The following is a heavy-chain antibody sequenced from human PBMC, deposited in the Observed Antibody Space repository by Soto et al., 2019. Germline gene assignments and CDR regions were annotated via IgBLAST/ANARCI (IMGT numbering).Heavy chain of an antibody. D-gene: IGHD1-26*01. CDR3: AKDHVVGATTVYYFDY. Sequence: PGGSRRRSWAASGFTFSSYAMSWVRQAPGKGLEWVSGISGGGGNTYYADSVKGRFTISRDNLRNTMYLQMNGLRAEDTAVYYCAKDHVVGATTVYYFDYWGQGTLVTVSS. V-gene: IGHV3-23*01. J-gene: IGHJ4*02. CDR2: ISGGGGNT. CDR1: GFTFSSYA.